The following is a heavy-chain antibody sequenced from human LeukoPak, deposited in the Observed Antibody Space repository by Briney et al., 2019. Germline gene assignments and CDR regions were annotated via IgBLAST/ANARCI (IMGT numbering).Heavy chain of an antibody. D-gene: IGHD4-17*01. J-gene: IGHJ3*02. V-gene: IGHV3-23*01. CDR1: GFTFAKYA. Sequence: GGSLRLSCTASGFTFAKYAITWIRQAPGKGLEWVSSTRGSGHTTYYADSVQGRFTISRDNSKNTLFLQMNSLRAEDTAIYHCAKDPNGDYVGAFDMWGQGTMVTVSS. CDR3: AKDPNGDYVGAFDM. CDR2: TRGSGHTT.